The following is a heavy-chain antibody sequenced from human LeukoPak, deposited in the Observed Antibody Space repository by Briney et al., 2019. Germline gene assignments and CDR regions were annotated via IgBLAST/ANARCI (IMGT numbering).Heavy chain of an antibody. Sequence: SETLSLTCTVSGGSISSGGHYWSWIRQHPGKGLEWIGYIYYSGSTYYNPSLKSRVTISVDTSKNQFSLKLSSVTAADTAVYYCARDPGVYYDSSGSPIGGMDVWGQGTTVTASS. CDR2: IYYSGST. CDR3: ARDPGVYYDSSGSPIGGMDV. V-gene: IGHV4-31*03. J-gene: IGHJ6*02. CDR1: GGSISSGGHY. D-gene: IGHD3-22*01.